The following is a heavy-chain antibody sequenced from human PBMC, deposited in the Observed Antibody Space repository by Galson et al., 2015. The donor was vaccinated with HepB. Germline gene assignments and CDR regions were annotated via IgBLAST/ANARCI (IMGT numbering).Heavy chain of an antibody. Sequence: SVKVSCKASGYTITSYGISWVRQAPGQGLEWMGWISAYNGNTNYAQKLQGRVTMTTDTSTSTAYMELRSLRSDDTAVYYCARVGGAIDYGGPHYYYYGMDVWGQGTTVTVSS. J-gene: IGHJ6*02. V-gene: IGHV1-18*01. CDR2: ISAYNGNT. CDR1: GYTITSYG. D-gene: IGHD4-23*01. CDR3: ARVGGAIDYGGPHYYYYGMDV.